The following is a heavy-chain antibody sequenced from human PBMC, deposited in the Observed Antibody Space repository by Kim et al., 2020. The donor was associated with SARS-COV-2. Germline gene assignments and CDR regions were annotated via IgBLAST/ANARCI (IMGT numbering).Heavy chain of an antibody. CDR1: GFTFINYW. CDR2: INRDGSVT. V-gene: IGHV3-7*01. J-gene: IGHJ2*01. D-gene: IGHD6-19*01. CDR3: ARADGIAVAGRRIEWDPYFDL. Sequence: GGSLRLSCAASGFTFINYWMSWVRQAPGKGLEWVANINRDGSVTYYVDSVKGRFTISRDNAKNTLYLQMNSLRLEDTAVYYCARADGIAVAGRRIEWDPYFDLSGGGAPVTASS.